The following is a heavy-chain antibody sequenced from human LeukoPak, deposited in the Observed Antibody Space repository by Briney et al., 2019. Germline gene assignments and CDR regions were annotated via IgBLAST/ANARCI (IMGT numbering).Heavy chain of an antibody. V-gene: IGHV4-4*07. J-gene: IGHJ3*02. CDR2: IYTGGST. CDR3: ARDAWPLDAFDI. D-gene: IGHD3-16*01. Sequence: PSETLSLTCTVSGGSISSYYWSWIRQPAGKGLEWIGRIYTGGSTNYNPSLKSRVTTSVDTSKNQFSLKLSSVTAADTAVYYCARDAWPLDAFDIWGQGTMVTVSS. CDR1: GGSISSYY.